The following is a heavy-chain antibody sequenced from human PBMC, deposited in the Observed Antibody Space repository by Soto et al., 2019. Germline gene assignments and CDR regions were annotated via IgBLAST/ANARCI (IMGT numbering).Heavy chain of an antibody. CDR1: GFTVGSHA. CDR3: TRSRRSILMVYGFGGMDV. CDR2: ISGSGDGT. Sequence: PGGSLRLSCAASGFTVGSHAMSWVRQAPGKXLEWVSSISGSGDGTYYGDSVKGRFTISRDSSSSTLYLQMDNLRGEDTAVYFCTRSRRSILMVYGFGGMDVWGQGTTVTVSS. J-gene: IGHJ6*02. D-gene: IGHD2-8*01. V-gene: IGHV3-23*01.